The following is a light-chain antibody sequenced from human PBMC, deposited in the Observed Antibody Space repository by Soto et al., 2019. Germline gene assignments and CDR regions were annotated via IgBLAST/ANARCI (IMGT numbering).Light chain of an antibody. CDR3: QQYATSSPS. V-gene: IGKV1-5*01. CDR2: GAS. J-gene: IGKJ2*01. CDR1: QSISSW. Sequence: DIQMTQSPSTLSASVGDRVTITCRASQSISSWLAWYQQRPREAPKLLIYGASSLESGVPSRFSGSGSGTEFTITISSLQPTDFATYYCQQYATSSPSFGQGTKLEI.